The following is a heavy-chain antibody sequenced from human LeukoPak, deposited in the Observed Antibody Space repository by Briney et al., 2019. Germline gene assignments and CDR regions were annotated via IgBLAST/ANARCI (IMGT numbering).Heavy chain of an antibody. CDR3: ARSEYYSNYGWFDP. Sequence: GGSLRLSCAASGFTFSSYSMNWVRQAPRKGLEWVSSISSSSSYIYYADSVKGRFTISRDNAKNSLYLQMNSLRAEDTAVYYCARSEYYSNYGWFDPWGQGTLVTVSS. J-gene: IGHJ5*02. CDR1: GFTFSSYS. D-gene: IGHD4-11*01. CDR2: ISSSSSYI. V-gene: IGHV3-21*01.